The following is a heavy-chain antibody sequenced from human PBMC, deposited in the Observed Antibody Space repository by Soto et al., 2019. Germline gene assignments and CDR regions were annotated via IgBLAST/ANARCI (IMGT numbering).Heavy chain of an antibody. J-gene: IGHJ6*02. D-gene: IGHD2-8*01. CDR2: INPNSGGT. Sequence: ASVKVSCKASGYTFTGYYMHWVRQAPGQGLEWMGWINPNSGGTNYAQKFQGWVTMTRDTSISTAYMELSRLRSDDTAVYYCARWDGGGYCTNGVCFPPYGMDVWGQGTTVTVSS. CDR1: GYTFTGYY. CDR3: ARWDGGGYCTNGVCFPPYGMDV. V-gene: IGHV1-2*04.